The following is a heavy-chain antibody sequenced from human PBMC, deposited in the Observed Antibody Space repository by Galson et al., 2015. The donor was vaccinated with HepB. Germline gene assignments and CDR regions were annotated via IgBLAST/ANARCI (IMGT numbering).Heavy chain of an antibody. CDR3: ARDGSFRDRGSGSPFVFAY. CDR1: GGSISSGGYS. D-gene: IGHD3-10*01. J-gene: IGHJ4*02. Sequence: TLSLTCAVSGGSISSGGYSWSWIRQPPGKGLEWIGYIYYSGSTYYNPSLKSRVTISVDTSKNQFSLKLSSVTAADTAVYYCARDGSFRDRGSGSPFVFAYWGQGTLVTVSS. CDR2: IYYSGST. V-gene: IGHV4-30-4*07.